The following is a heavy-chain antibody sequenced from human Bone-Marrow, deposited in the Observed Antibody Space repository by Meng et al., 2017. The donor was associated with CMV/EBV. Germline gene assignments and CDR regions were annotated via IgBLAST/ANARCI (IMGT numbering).Heavy chain of an antibody. J-gene: IGHJ4*02. Sequence: ASVKVSCKASGYTFTGYYMHWVRQAPGQGLEWMGWINPNSGGTNYAQKFQGRVTMTRDTSITTAYMELSALRFGDTAVYYCVRDVAIVGGAGDSWGRGTLVTVSS. CDR2: INPNSGGT. CDR1: GYTFTGYY. V-gene: IGHV1-2*02. D-gene: IGHD2-15*01. CDR3: VRDVAIVGGAGDS.